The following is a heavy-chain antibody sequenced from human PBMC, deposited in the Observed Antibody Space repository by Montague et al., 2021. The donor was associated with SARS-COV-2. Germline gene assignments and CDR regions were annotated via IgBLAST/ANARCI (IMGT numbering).Heavy chain of an antibody. CDR2: TDGDGSGT. CDR3: GSVFEY. J-gene: IGHJ4*02. V-gene: IGHV3-74*01. Sequence: SLRLSLSASGFTFSNYWIHWVRQVPGKGLVWVARTDGDGSGTSYADSVKGRFTISRDNAKNTVDLQMNGLRADDTAVYYCGSVFEYWGQGTLVTASS. CDR1: GFTFSNYW.